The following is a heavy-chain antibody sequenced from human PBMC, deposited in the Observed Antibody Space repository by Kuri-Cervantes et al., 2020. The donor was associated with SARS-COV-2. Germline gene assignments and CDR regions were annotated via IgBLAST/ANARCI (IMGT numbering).Heavy chain of an antibody. CDR3: ARAYLWSGYYTDYYMDV. D-gene: IGHD3-3*01. CDR2: MNPNSGNT. J-gene: IGHJ6*03. CDR1: GYTFTGYY. Sequence: ASVKVSCKASGYTFTGYYMHWVRQAPGQGLEWMGWMNPNSGNTGYAQKFQGRVTITRNTSISTAYMELSRLRSDDTAVYYCARAYLWSGYYTDYYMDVWGKGTTVTVSS. V-gene: IGHV1-8*03.